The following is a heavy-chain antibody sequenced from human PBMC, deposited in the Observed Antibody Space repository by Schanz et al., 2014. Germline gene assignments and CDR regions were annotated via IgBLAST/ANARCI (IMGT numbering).Heavy chain of an antibody. J-gene: IGHJ3*02. V-gene: IGHV3-30*18. CDR2: ISYDGSFK. D-gene: IGHD3-10*01. CDR3: AKGRFGELSAFDI. Sequence: VHLLESGGGLVEPGGSLRLSCATSGFSLDIFAVSWVRQAPGKGLEWVAVISYDGSFKNYADSVRGRITMSRDNSKNTLYLQMNSLRAEDTAVYYCAKGRFGELSAFDIWGQGTMVTVSS. CDR1: GFSLDIFA.